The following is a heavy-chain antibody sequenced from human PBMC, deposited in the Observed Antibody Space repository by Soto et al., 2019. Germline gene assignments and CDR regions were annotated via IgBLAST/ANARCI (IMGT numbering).Heavy chain of an antibody. D-gene: IGHD6-6*01. CDR3: ARGLSPGQLGDY. Sequence: VSVKVSCKASGYTFTSYDINWVRQATGQGLEWMGWMNPNSGNTGYAQKFQGRVTMTRNTSISTAYMELSSLRSEDTAVYYCARGLSPGQLGDYWGQGTLVTVSS. J-gene: IGHJ4*02. CDR2: MNPNSGNT. CDR1: GYTFTSYD. V-gene: IGHV1-8*01.